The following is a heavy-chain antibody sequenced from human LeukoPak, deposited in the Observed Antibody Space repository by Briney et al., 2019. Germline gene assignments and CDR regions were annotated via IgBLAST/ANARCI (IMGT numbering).Heavy chain of an antibody. D-gene: IGHD1-26*01. CDR3: ARGPPTGPYDHGSYYSFDY. Sequence: SVKISCKASGGTFSSYAISWVRQAPGQGLEWMGGIIPIFGTANYAQKFQGRVTITTDESTSTAYMELSSLRSEATAVYYCARGPPTGPYDHGSYYSFDYWGQGTLVTVSS. CDR1: GGTFSSYA. V-gene: IGHV1-69*05. J-gene: IGHJ4*02. CDR2: IIPIFGTA.